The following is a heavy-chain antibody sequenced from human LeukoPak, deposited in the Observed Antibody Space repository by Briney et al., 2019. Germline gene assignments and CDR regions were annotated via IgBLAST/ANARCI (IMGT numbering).Heavy chain of an antibody. J-gene: IGHJ3*02. CDR1: GFTFSSYE. CDR2: ISSRGTTI. CDR3: ARDSIVDGAFDI. Sequence: GGSLRLSCAASGFTFSSYEMNWVRQAPGKGLEWVSYISSRGTTIYNADSVKSRFTISRDNAKNSLYLQMNSLRAEDTAVYYCARDSIVDGAFDIWGQGTMVTVSS. V-gene: IGHV3-48*03. D-gene: IGHD2-15*01.